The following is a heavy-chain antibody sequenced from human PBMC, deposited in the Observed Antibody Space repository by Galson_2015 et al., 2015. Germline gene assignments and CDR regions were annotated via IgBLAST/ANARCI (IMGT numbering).Heavy chain of an antibody. CDR3: AREVDRLRFLEWLPYRDAFDI. D-gene: IGHD3-3*01. Sequence: SLRLSCAASGFTFSSYSMNWVRQAPGKGLEWVSSISSSSSYIYYADSVKGRFTISRDNSKNSLYLQMNSLRAEDTAVYYCAREVDRLRFLEWLPYRDAFDIWGQGTMVTVSS. V-gene: IGHV3-21*01. CDR1: GFTFSSYS. J-gene: IGHJ3*02. CDR2: ISSSSSYI.